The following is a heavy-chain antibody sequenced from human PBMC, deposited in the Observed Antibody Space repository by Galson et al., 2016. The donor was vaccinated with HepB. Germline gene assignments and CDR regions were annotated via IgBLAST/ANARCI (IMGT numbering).Heavy chain of an antibody. CDR3: AKTNNGNYWGWGALDF. D-gene: IGHD1-26*01. CDR2: VSYDGHDT. V-gene: IGHV3-30*18. Sequence: SLRLSCAASGLAFNTYAMHWVRQAPGKGLEWVAVVSYDGHDTRSADSVKGRFTISRDNSKSTLYLQMDSLRPEDTAVYYCAKTNNGNYWGWGALDFWAQGTLVTVSS. CDR1: GLAFNTYA. J-gene: IGHJ4*02.